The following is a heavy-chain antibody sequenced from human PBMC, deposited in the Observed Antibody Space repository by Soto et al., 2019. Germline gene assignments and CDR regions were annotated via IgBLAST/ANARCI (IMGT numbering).Heavy chain of an antibody. V-gene: IGHV4-31*02. J-gene: IGHJ6*02. CDR3: ARDPLLRGGNSYYFYGMDV. Sequence: QVQLQESGPGLVKPSQTLSLTCTVSGGSISSGGYYWSWIRQHPGKGLEWIGYIYYSGSTYYNPSLKSRVTISVDTSKNQFSRKLSSVTDADTAVYYCARDPLLRGGNSYYFYGMDVWGQGTTVTVSS. CDR1: GGSISSGGYY. CDR2: IYYSGST. D-gene: IGHD2-15*01.